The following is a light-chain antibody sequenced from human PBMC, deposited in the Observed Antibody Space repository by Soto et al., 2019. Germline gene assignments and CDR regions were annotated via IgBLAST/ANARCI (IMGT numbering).Light chain of an antibody. CDR2: EVS. V-gene: IGLV2-8*01. J-gene: IGLJ1*01. Sequence: QSALTQPPSASGSPGQSVTISCPGTSSDVGGYNYVSWYQQHPGKAPKLMIYEVSKRPSGVPERFSGSKSGNTASLTVSGLQAEDKADYYCSSYAGSNNLLYVFGTGTKVTVL. CDR3: SSYAGSNNLLYV. CDR1: SSDVGGYNY.